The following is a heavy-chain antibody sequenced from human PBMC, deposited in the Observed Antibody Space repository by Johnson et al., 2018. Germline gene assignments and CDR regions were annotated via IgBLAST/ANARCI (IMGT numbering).Heavy chain of an antibody. CDR1: GFTFSSYG. V-gene: IGHV3-33*06. D-gene: IGHD3-22*01. J-gene: IGHJ2*01. CDR3: AKDALDDRSGDWYFDL. CDR2: IWYDGSNQ. Sequence: QEQLVESGGGVVQPGRSLRLSCATSGFTFSSYGMHWVRQAPGKGLEWVAVIWYDGSNQYYADSVKGRFTISRDNSKDTLYLQINSLRAEDTALYYSAKDALDDRSGDWYFDLWGRGTLVIVSS.